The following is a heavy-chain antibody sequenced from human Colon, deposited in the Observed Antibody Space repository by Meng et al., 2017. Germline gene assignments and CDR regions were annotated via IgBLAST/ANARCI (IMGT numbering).Heavy chain of an antibody. CDR3: ARDTLYGTDY. D-gene: IGHD4-17*01. J-gene: IGHJ4*02. CDR1: GGSIKSGCYH. Sequence: QVHLHESGPGLVRPSDDLSLLFTVSGGSIKSGCYHWSWVRQHPGKGLEYIGFMSDSGTTDYNPSLRSRVSISEIGSSKNQFSLTLRSVTAADTATYFCARDTLYGTDYWGQGVLVTVSS. CDR2: MSDSGTT. V-gene: IGHV4-31*03.